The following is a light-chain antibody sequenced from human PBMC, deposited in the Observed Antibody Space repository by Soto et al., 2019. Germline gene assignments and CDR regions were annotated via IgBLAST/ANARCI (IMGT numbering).Light chain of an antibody. Sequence: EIVLTQSPGTLSLSPGERATLSCRASQSVSSSYLAWYQQKPGQAPRLLIYGASSRATGIPDRFSGSGSGTNFTLTSSRLEPEDFAVYYCQQYGTPPSFGRGTTLEIK. CDR2: GAS. CDR3: QQYGTPPS. CDR1: QSVSSSY. V-gene: IGKV3-20*01. J-gene: IGKJ2*01.